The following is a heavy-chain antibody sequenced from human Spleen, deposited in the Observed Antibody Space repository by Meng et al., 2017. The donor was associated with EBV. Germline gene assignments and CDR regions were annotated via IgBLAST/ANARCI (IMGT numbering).Heavy chain of an antibody. V-gene: IGHV3-74*03. CDR1: GFTFRSYW. D-gene: IGHD6-19*01. J-gene: IGHJ4*02. CDR2: INSDVTTT. Sequence: EVQLVESGGGLVQPGGSLRLTCAAPGFTFRSYWMHWVRQVPGKGLVWVSRINSDVTTTTYADSVKGRFTISRDNAKNTLYLQMNSLRAEDTAVYYCAREGSYSSGWYFDYWGLGVLVTVSS. CDR3: AREGSYSSGWYFDY.